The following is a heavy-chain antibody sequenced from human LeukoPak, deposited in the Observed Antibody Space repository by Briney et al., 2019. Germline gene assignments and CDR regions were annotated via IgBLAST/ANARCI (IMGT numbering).Heavy chain of an antibody. Sequence: SETLSLTCTVSGGSISSGSYYWSWIRQPAGKGLKWIERIYTSGSTNYNPSLKSRVTISVDTSKNQFSLKLSSVTAADTAVYYCARLPTVDTAMVLDYWGQGTLVTVSS. V-gene: IGHV4-61*02. CDR2: IYTSGST. D-gene: IGHD5-18*01. CDR1: GGSISSGSYY. CDR3: ARLPTVDTAMVLDY. J-gene: IGHJ4*02.